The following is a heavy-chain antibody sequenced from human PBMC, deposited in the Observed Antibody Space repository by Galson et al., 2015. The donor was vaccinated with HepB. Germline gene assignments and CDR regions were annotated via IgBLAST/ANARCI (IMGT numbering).Heavy chain of an antibody. J-gene: IGHJ4*02. Sequence: SGAEVKKPGESLRISCKGSGYSFTSYWISWVRQMPGKGLEWMGRIDPSDSYTNYSPSFQGHVTISADKSISTAYLQWSSLKASDTAMYYCARHRGRYCSSTSCLKNFDYWGQGTLVTVSS. D-gene: IGHD2-2*01. V-gene: IGHV5-10-1*01. CDR3: ARHRGRYCSSTSCLKNFDY. CDR1: GYSFTSYW. CDR2: IDPSDSYT.